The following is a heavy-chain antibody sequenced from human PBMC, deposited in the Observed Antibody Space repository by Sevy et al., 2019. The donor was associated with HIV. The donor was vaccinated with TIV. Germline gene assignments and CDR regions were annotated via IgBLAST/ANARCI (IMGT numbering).Heavy chain of an antibody. J-gene: IGHJ6*02. CDR1: GFTFSSYA. V-gene: IGHV3-74*01. Sequence: GGSLRLSCAASGFTFSSYAMSWVRQAPGKGLVWVSRINSDGSSTSYADSVKGRFTISRDNAKNTLYLQMNSLRAEDTAVYYCARDSYYYYGMDVWGQGTTVTVSS. CDR2: INSDGSST. CDR3: ARDSYYYYGMDV.